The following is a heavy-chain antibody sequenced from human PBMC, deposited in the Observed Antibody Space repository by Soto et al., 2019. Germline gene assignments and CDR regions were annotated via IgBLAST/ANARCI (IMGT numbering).Heavy chain of an antibody. CDR3: ARDTETLGPRANDALDI. D-gene: IGHD3-3*02. V-gene: IGHV1-3*01. CDR1: GYTFSAYT. CDR2: INAGSGNT. J-gene: IGHJ3*02. Sequence: QAQLVQSGAEMKKPGASVKVSCKAAGYTFSAYTMNWVRQAPGQSLEWMGWINAGSGNTKYSQNFQGRVSITRDTSASTVYMELTGLKSEDTAVYYRARDTETLGPRANDALDIWGQGTMVTVSS.